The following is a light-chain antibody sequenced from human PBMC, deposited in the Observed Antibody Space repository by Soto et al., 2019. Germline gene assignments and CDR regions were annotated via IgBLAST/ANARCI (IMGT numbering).Light chain of an antibody. Sequence: DIQMTQSPSTLSASVGDRVTITCRASQSISRGLAWYQQKPGKAPKLLIYKASSLESGVPSRFSGSGSGTEFTLTISSLQPDDFATYYCQQYNNYPWTFGQGTKVEIK. V-gene: IGKV1-5*03. CDR2: KAS. CDR1: QSISRG. J-gene: IGKJ1*01. CDR3: QQYNNYPWT.